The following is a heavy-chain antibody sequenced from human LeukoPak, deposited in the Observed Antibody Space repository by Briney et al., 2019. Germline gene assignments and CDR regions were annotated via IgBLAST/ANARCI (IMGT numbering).Heavy chain of an antibody. V-gene: IGHV4-39*01. CDR3: ARQTGSGLFILP. J-gene: IGHJ4*02. CDR2: IYYTGNT. Sequence: SETLSLTCAVSGVSIITNNSYWGWIRQPPGKGLEWIGSIYYTGNTYYNAPLKSQVSISIDTSKNQFSLRLTSVTAADTAVYFCARQTGSGLFILPGGQGTLVTVSS. D-gene: IGHD3/OR15-3a*01. CDR1: GVSIITNNSY.